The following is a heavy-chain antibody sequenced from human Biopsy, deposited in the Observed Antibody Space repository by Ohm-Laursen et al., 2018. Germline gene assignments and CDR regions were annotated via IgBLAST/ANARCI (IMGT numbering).Heavy chain of an antibody. D-gene: IGHD1-26*01. CDR2: MYYSGNT. CDR3: ARHAPSYSGSYWRYFDL. Sequence: SDTLSLTCNVSGGSISNLYWSWIRQPPGKGLEWIGYMYYSGNTNYNPSLKSRVTISVDTSMNHLSLRLTFVTAADTAVYYCARHAPSYSGSYWRYFDLWGRGTLVTVSS. CDR1: GGSISNLY. V-gene: IGHV4-59*08. J-gene: IGHJ2*01.